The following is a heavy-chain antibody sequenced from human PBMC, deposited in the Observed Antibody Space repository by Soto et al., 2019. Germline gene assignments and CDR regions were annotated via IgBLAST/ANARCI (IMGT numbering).Heavy chain of an antibody. J-gene: IGHJ3*02. CDR3: ARDRSDDLNSYDAFDI. D-gene: IGHD1-1*01. V-gene: IGHV4-4*02. CDR2: VYHTGDT. CDR1: GGTVASSHW. Sequence: PSETLSLTCGVSGGTVASSHWWSWVRQSPGGGLEWIGNVYHTGDTNFNPSLQSRVTISVDKSNNQFSLRLNSLTAADTAVYYYARDRSDDLNSYDAFDIWGQGTMVTV.